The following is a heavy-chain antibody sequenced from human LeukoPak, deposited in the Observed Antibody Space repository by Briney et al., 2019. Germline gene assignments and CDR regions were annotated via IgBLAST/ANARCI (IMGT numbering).Heavy chain of an antibody. V-gene: IGHV3-74*01. J-gene: IGHJ4*02. CDR2: IKSDGSST. CDR3: VRDLDLGGYSSFEY. D-gene: IGHD4-23*01. CDR1: GFTFSSYFW. Sequence: GASLRLSRAASGFTFSSYFWMHWGRQAPGKGLVWVSRIKSDGSSTTYADSVKGRFTIYRYNAKNSQYLQMNTLRAEDTAVYYCVRDLDLGGYSSFEYWGQGTLVTVSS.